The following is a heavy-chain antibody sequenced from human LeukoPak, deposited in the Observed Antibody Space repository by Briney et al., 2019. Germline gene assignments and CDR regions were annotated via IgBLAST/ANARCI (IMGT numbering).Heavy chain of an antibody. CDR3: TRARYMDV. CDR1: GFTFGDYA. CDR2: IRSKAYGGTT. V-gene: IGHV3-49*04. Sequence: GRSLRLSCTASGFTFGDYAMSWVRQAPGKGLEWVGFIRSKAYGGTTEYAASVKGRFTISRDDSKSIAYLQMNSLKTEDTAVYYCTRARYMDVWGKGTTVTISS. J-gene: IGHJ6*03.